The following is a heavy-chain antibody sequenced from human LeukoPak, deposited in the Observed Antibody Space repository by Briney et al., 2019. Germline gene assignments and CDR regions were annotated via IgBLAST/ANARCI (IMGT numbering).Heavy chain of an antibody. Sequence: GGSLRLSCAASGFTFSSYWMHWVRQAPGKGLVWVSRINSDGSSTTYADSVKGRFTISRDNAKNTLYLHMDSLRAEDTAVYYCARVYESALYYYDYMDVWGKGTTVTVSS. D-gene: IGHD2-2*02. CDR3: ARVYESALYYYDYMDV. J-gene: IGHJ6*03. V-gene: IGHV3-74*01. CDR1: GFTFSSYW. CDR2: INSDGSST.